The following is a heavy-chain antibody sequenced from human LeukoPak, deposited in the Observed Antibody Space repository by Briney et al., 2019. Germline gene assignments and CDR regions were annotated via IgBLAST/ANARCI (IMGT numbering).Heavy chain of an antibody. Sequence: PGGSLRLSCAASGFTFSDYYMSWIRQAPGKGLEWVSYISSSGSTIYYADSVKGRFTISRDNAKNSLYLQMNSLRAEDTAVYYCARDRIYGDLEYYFDYWGQGTLVTVSS. CDR1: GFTFSDYY. V-gene: IGHV3-11*01. CDR2: ISSSGSTI. D-gene: IGHD4-17*01. CDR3: ARDRIYGDLEYYFDY. J-gene: IGHJ4*02.